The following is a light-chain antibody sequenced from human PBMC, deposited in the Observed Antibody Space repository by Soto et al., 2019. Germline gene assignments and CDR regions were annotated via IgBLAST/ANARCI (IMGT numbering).Light chain of an antibody. Sequence: EIVLTQSPATLSLSPGDRATLSCRASQSVGSYLGWYQQRPGQAPRLLIYDASNRATGIPARFSGSGSGIEFTLTISSLEPEDFAVYYCQQRSDWPSTFGGGTKVEIK. V-gene: IGKV3-11*01. CDR1: QSVGSY. J-gene: IGKJ4*01. CDR3: QQRSDWPST. CDR2: DAS.